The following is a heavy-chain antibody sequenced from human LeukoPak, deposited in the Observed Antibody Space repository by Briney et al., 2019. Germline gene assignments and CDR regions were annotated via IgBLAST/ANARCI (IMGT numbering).Heavy chain of an antibody. CDR2: ISGSGGST. J-gene: IGHJ3*02. CDR1: GFTFSSYG. D-gene: IGHD5-24*01. V-gene: IGHV3-23*01. Sequence: SGGSLRLSCAASGFTFSSYGMSWVRQAPGKGLEWVSAISGSGGSTYYADPVKGRFTSRDNAKNSLYLQMNSLRAEDTAVYYCARLMATIFDAFDIWGQGTMVTVSS. CDR3: ARLMATIFDAFDI.